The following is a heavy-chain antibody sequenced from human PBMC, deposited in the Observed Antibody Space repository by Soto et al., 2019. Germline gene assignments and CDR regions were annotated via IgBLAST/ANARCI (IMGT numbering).Heavy chain of an antibody. V-gene: IGHV5-10-1*01. CDR3: ARQYYDFWSGYWHYYYYGMDV. Sequence: GESLKISFKGSGYSFTSYWISWGRQVPGKGLGWRGRIDPSDSYTNYSPSFQGHVTISADKSISTAYLQWSSLKASDTAMYYCARQYYDFWSGYWHYYYYGMDVWGQGTTVTVSS. CDR1: GYSFTSYW. D-gene: IGHD3-3*01. J-gene: IGHJ6*02. CDR2: IDPSDSYT.